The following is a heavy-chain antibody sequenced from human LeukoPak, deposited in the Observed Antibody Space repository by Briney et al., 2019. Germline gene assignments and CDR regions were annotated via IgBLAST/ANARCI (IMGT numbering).Heavy chain of an antibody. Sequence: SETLSLTCTVSGGSISSGGYYWSWIRQPPGKGLEWIGYIYHSGSTYYNPSLKSRVTISVDRSKNQFSLELSSVTAADTAVYYCATQLGTLYYFDYWGQGTLVTVSS. J-gene: IGHJ4*02. CDR2: IYHSGST. V-gene: IGHV4-30-2*01. CDR1: GGSISSGGYY. D-gene: IGHD7-27*01. CDR3: ATQLGTLYYFDY.